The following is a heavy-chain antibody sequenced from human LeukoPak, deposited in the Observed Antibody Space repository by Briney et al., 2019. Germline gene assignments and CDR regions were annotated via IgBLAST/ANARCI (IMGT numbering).Heavy chain of an antibody. CDR3: ARSGRGTYYYFDL. CDR1: GGTFSSYA. CDR2: IGGYNGNT. D-gene: IGHD1-26*01. J-gene: IGHJ4*02. V-gene: IGHV1-18*01. Sequence: ASVKVSCKASGGTFSSYAISWVRQAPGQGLEWMGWIGGYNGNTNYAQKFQGRVSMTADTSTSTAYMELRSLRSDDTAVYYCARSGRGTYYYFDLWGQGTLVTVSS.